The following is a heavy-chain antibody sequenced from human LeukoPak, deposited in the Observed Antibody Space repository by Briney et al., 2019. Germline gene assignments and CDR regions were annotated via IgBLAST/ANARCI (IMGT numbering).Heavy chain of an antibody. D-gene: IGHD6-13*01. J-gene: IGHJ4*02. V-gene: IGHV1-2*02. CDR2: INPNSGGT. CDR1: GYTFTGYY. Sequence: ASVKVSCKAFGYTFTGYYMHWVRQAPGQGLEWMGWINPNSGGTNYAQKFQGRVTMTRDTSISTAYMELSRLRSDDTAVYYCARGKADGSSWYVYYFDYWGQGTLVTVSS. CDR3: ARGKADGSSWYVYYFDY.